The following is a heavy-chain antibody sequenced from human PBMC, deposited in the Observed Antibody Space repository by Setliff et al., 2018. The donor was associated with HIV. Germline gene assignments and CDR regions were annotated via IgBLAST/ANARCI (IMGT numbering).Heavy chain of an antibody. CDR2: INPNTGCT. Sequence: KVSCKASGYTFTGYFMHWVRQAPGQGLEWMGWINPNTGCTSYAQKFQGRVTMTRVTSIITAYMELNWLRSDDTAVYYCARVWGCEGGSCSYYYYMDVWGKGTTVTVSS. CDR1: GYTFTGYF. J-gene: IGHJ6*03. V-gene: IGHV1-2*02. CDR3: ARVWGCEGGSCSYYYYMDV. D-gene: IGHD2-15*01.